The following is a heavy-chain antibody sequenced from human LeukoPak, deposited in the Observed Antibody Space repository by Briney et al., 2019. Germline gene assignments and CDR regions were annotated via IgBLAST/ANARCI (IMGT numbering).Heavy chain of an antibody. CDR3: AKVYGGYSYGLDY. CDR1: RFTLDDYA. D-gene: IGHD5-18*01. J-gene: IGHJ4*02. Sequence: GGSLRLSCAASRFTLDDYAMHCVRHAPGKGLGWVSGISWNSGSIGYADSVKGRFTISRDNAKNSLYLQMNSLRAEDTALYYCAKVYGGYSYGLDYWGQGTLVTVSS. V-gene: IGHV3-9*01. CDR2: ISWNSGSI.